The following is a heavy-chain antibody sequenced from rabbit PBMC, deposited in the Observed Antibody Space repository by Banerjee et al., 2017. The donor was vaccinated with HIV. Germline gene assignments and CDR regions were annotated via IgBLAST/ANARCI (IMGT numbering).Heavy chain of an antibody. CDR3: ARGYAGGAGFGAAPEWLDL. Sequence: QEQLVESGGGLVTLGGSLKLSCKASGIAFSPFAISWVRQAPGKGLEWIAYIYAGSSGSTYYASWAKGRFTISKTSSTTVTLQMTSLTAADTATYFCARGYAGGAGFGAAPEWLDLWGQGTLVTVS. CDR2: IYAGSSGST. D-gene: IGHD4-2*01. J-gene: IGHJ5*01. V-gene: IGHV1S45*01. CDR1: GIAFSPFA.